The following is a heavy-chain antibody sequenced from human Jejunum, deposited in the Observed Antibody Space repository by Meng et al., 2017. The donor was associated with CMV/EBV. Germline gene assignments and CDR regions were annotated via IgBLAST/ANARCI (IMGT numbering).Heavy chain of an antibody. CDR1: GFTVSSNY. D-gene: IGHD6-13*01. V-gene: IGHV3-53*01. J-gene: IGHJ4*02. CDR2: IYSDGTT. Sequence: SCVASGFTVSSNYMSWVRQAPGKGLEWVSIIYSDGTTYCADSVKGRFTISRDKSKNTLDLQMNSLRAEDMAVYYCAYSSSWAHFDYWGQGTLVTVSS. CDR3: AYSSSWAHFDY.